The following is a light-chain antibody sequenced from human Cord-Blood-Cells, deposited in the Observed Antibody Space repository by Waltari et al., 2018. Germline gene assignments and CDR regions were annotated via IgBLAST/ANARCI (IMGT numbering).Light chain of an antibody. CDR2: EGS. V-gene: IGLV2-23*03. CDR3: CSYAGSSTFVV. J-gene: IGLJ2*01. CDR1: SCDVGSYNI. Sequence: QSALTQPASVSGSPGQSITISCTGTSCDVGSYNIVSWYQQHPGKAPKLMIYEGSKRPSGVSNRFSGSKSGNTASLTISGLQAEDEADYYCCSYAGSSTFVVFGGGTKLTVL.